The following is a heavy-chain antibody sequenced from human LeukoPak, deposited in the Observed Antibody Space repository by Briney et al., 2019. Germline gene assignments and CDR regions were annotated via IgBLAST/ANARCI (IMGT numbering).Heavy chain of an antibody. CDR3: ARDVRRWLQFDY. CDR2: ISWNSGSI. CDR1: GFTFDDYA. Sequence: GRSLRLSCAASGFTFDDYAMHWVRQAPGKGLEWVSGISWNSGSIGYADSVKGRFTISRDNAKNSLYLQMNSLRAEDTAVYYCARDVRRWLQFDYWGQGTLVTVSS. V-gene: IGHV3-9*01. D-gene: IGHD5-24*01. J-gene: IGHJ4*02.